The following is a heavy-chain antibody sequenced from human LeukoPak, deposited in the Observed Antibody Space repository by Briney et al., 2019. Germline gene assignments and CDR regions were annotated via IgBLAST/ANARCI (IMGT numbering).Heavy chain of an antibody. Sequence: GGSLRLSCAASGFTFSSYGMHWVRQAPGKGLEWVAFIRYDGGNKYYADSVKGRFTISRDNSKNTVYLQMNSLRAEDTAMYYCAKDTPTVAPFDYWGQGTLVTVSS. J-gene: IGHJ4*02. D-gene: IGHD4-23*01. V-gene: IGHV3-30*02. CDR2: IRYDGGNK. CDR1: GFTFSSYG. CDR3: AKDTPTVAPFDY.